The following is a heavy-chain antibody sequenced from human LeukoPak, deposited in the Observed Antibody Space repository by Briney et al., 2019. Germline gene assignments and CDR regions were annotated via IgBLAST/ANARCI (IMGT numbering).Heavy chain of an antibody. CDR3: AAQGGSGDLRY. CDR2: SKRIIDGGTTDYVDGGTI. J-gene: IGHJ4*02. V-gene: IGHV3-15*01. Sequence: PGGSLRVSCATSGFTLRNYAMSWVRQAPGKGLEWVGRSKRIIDGGTTDYVDGGTIDYAAPVKGRFTVSRDDSINTLYLQMSSLKTEDTAVYYCAAQGGSGDLRYWGQGTLVTVSS. D-gene: IGHD4-17*01. CDR1: GFTLRNYA.